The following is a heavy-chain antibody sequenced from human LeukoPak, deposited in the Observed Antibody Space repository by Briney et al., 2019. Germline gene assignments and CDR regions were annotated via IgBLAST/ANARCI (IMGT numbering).Heavy chain of an antibody. CDR3: ARAPWTYYDILTGTNLRWFDP. CDR2: IYYSGST. Sequence: PSETLSLTCTVSGGSISSYYWSWIRQPAGKGLEWIGYIYYSGSTYYNPSLKSRVTISVDTSKNQFSLKLSSVTAADTAVYYCARAPWTYYDILTGTNLRWFDPWGQGTLVTVSS. CDR1: GGSISSYY. V-gene: IGHV4-59*06. J-gene: IGHJ5*02. D-gene: IGHD3-9*01.